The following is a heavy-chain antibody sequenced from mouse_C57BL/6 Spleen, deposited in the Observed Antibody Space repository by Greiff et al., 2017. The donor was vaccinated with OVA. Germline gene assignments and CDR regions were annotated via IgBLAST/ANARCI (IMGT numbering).Heavy chain of an antibody. Sequence: QVQLQQPGAELVMPGASVKLSCKASGYTFTSYWMHWVKQRPGQGLEWIGEIDPSDSYTNYNQKFKGKSTLTVDKSSSTAYMQLSSLTSEDSAVYYCARSDTTVVRYFDVWGTGTTVTVSS. CDR3: ARSDTTVVRYFDV. CDR1: GYTFTSYW. D-gene: IGHD1-1*01. CDR2: IDPSDSYT. J-gene: IGHJ1*03. V-gene: IGHV1-69*01.